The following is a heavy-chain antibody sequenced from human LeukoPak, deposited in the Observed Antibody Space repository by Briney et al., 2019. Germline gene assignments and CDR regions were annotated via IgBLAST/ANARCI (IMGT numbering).Heavy chain of an antibody. CDR3: VRDGYPHYYYYYYMDV. CDR1: GFTFSSYT. Sequence: PGGSLRLSCAASGFTFSSYTMYWVRQAPGKGLEWVSSITTTSGYIFYTDSVKGRFTISRDNAKNSLYLQMNSLRAEDTAVYYCVRDGYPHYYYYYYMDVWGKGTTVTVSS. D-gene: IGHD2-15*01. CDR2: ITTTSGYI. J-gene: IGHJ6*03. V-gene: IGHV3-21*01.